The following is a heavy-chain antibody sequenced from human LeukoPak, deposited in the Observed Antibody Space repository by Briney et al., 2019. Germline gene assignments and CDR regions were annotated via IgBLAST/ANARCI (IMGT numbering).Heavy chain of an antibody. CDR3: ARGPGGYSYGPDY. CDR2: ISSSSSYI. J-gene: IGHJ4*02. Sequence: GGSLRLSCAASGFTFSSYSMNWVRQAPGKGLEWVSSISSSSSYIYYADSVKGRFTISRDNAKNSLYLQMNSLRAEDTAVYYCARGPGGYSYGPDYWGQGTLVTVSS. D-gene: IGHD5-18*01. CDR1: GFTFSSYS. V-gene: IGHV3-21*01.